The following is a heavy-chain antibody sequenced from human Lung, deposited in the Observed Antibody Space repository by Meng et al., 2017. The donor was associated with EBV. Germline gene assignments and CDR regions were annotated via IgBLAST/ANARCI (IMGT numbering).Heavy chain of an antibody. CDR1: GYSFTTYA. CDR3: ARTGCSSSSCYDY. CDR2: INAGNGNT. Sequence: QVQLVPPGAEVKKPGASVKVSCKASGYSFTTYAMHWVRQAPGQRLEWMGWINAGNGNTKYSEKFQSRVTITRDTAASTAYMELSSLRSEDTAVYYCARTGCSSSSCYDYWGQGTLVTVSS. V-gene: IGHV1-3*01. D-gene: IGHD2-2*01. J-gene: IGHJ4*02.